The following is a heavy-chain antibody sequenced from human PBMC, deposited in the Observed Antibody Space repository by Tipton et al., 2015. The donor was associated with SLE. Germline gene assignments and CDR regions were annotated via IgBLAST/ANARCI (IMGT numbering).Heavy chain of an antibody. CDR2: ISSSGSTI. Sequence: SLRLSCAASGFTFSSYEMNWVRQAPGKGLEWVSYISSSGSTIYYADSVKGRFTIPRDNAKNSLYLQMNSLRAEDTAVYYCARGLYGDYADYWGQGTLVTVSS. CDR1: GFTFSSYE. CDR3: ARGLYGDYADY. V-gene: IGHV3-48*03. J-gene: IGHJ4*02. D-gene: IGHD4-17*01.